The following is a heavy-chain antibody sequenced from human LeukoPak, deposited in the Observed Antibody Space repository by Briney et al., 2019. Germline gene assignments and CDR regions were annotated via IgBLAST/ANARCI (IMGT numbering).Heavy chain of an antibody. CDR3: ARLEAVGYGGNSKYYYYGMDV. V-gene: IGHV4-59*08. D-gene: IGHD4-23*01. CDR2: IYYSGST. Sequence: SETLSLTCTVSGGSISSYYWSWIRQPPGKGLEWIGYIYYSGSTNYNPSLKSRVTISVDTSKNQSSLKLSSVTAADTAVYYCARLEAVGYGGNSKYYYYGMDVWGQGTTVTVSS. CDR1: GGSISSYY. J-gene: IGHJ6*02.